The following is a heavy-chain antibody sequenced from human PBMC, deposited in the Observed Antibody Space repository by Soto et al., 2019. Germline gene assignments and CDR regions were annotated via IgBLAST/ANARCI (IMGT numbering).Heavy chain of an antibody. CDR1: GGSISSYY. J-gene: IGHJ4*02. CDR2: IYYSGST. CDR3: ARGDGYYGSSGYSKIPPFDY. Sequence: SETLSLTCTVSGGSISSYYWSWIRQPPGKGLEWIGYIYYSGSTNYNPSLKSRVTISVDTSKNQFSLKLSSVTAADTAVYYCARGDGYYGSSGYSKIPPFDYWGQGTLVTVSS. V-gene: IGHV4-59*01. D-gene: IGHD3-22*01.